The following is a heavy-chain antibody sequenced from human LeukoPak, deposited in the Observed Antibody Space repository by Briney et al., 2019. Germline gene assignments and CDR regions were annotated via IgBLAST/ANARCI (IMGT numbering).Heavy chain of an antibody. CDR1: GFTFSSYG. J-gene: IGHJ4*02. CDR2: IWHDGSNK. D-gene: IGHD6-13*01. V-gene: IGHV3-33*01. CDR3: MRDVGSSPFDH. Sequence: PGRSLRLSCAASGFTFSSYGMHWVRQAPGKGLEWVAVIWHDGSNKNYADSVKGRFTISRDNSKNTLYLQMDSLRAEDTAVYYCMRDVGSSPFDHWGQGTLVTVSS.